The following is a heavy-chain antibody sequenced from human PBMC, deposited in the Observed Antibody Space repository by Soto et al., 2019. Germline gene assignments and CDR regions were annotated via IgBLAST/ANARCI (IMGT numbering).Heavy chain of an antibody. D-gene: IGHD3-9*01. J-gene: IGHJ4*02. V-gene: IGHV3-33*01. Sequence: QVQLVESGGGVVQPGRSLRLSCAASGFTFSSYGIHWVRHAPGKGLEWVAVIWYDGSNKYYGESVNGRFTISRDNSKNTLYLQMHRLRAEDTAVYYCARRGLRYFDWLDYWGQGTLVTVSS. CDR2: IWYDGSNK. CDR3: ARRGLRYFDWLDY. CDR1: GFTFSSYG.